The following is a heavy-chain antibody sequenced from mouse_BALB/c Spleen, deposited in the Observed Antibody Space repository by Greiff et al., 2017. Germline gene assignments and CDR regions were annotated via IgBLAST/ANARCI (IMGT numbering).Heavy chain of an antibody. CDR1: GFSLTSYG. CDR2: IWAGGST. J-gene: IGHJ3*01. Sequence: VKLVESGPGLVAPSQSLSITCTVSGFSLTSYGVHWVRQPPGKGLEWLGVIWAGGSTNYNSALMSRLSISKDNSKSQVFLKMNSLQTDDTAMYYCASYYDYDEVFAYWGQGTLDTVSA. D-gene: IGHD2-4*01. CDR3: ASYYDYDEVFAY. V-gene: IGHV2-9*02.